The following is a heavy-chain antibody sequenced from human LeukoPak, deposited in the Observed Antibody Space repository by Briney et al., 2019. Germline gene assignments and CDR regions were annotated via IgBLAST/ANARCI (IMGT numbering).Heavy chain of an antibody. Sequence: GGSLRLSRAASGFTFSSYAMSWVRQAPWKGLEWVSAISGSGGSTYYAHSVKGRFTISRDNSKNTLYLQMNSLRAEDTAVYYCAKDPLVGNDALDIWGQGTMVTVSS. V-gene: IGHV3-23*01. D-gene: IGHD2-21*01. CDR1: GFTFSSYA. J-gene: IGHJ3*02. CDR2: ISGSGGST. CDR3: AKDPLVGNDALDI.